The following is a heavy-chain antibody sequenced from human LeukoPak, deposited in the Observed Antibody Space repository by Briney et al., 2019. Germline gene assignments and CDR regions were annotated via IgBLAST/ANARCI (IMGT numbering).Heavy chain of an antibody. Sequence: GGSLRLSCAASGFTFSSYGMHWVRQAPGKGLEWVAIISYDGSNKYYADSVKGRFTISRDNSKNTLYLQMNSLRAEDTAVYYCAKVHWNDEPDWFDPWGQGTLVTVSS. V-gene: IGHV3-30*18. CDR3: AKVHWNDEPDWFDP. J-gene: IGHJ5*02. CDR2: ISYDGSNK. D-gene: IGHD1-1*01. CDR1: GFTFSSYG.